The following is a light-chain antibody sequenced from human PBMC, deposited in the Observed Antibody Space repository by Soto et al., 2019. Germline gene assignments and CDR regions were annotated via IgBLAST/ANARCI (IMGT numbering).Light chain of an antibody. J-gene: IGKJ2*01. CDR2: RAS. CDR3: QQYDSSVYT. Sequence: DIQMTQSPSTLSASVGDRVTITCRASQSISSWLAWYQQKPGKAPKLLIYRASRLGNGVPSRFSGSGSGTEVTLSLSSLQPDDFATYYYQQYDSSVYTFGQGTKLEIK. CDR1: QSISSW. V-gene: IGKV1-5*03.